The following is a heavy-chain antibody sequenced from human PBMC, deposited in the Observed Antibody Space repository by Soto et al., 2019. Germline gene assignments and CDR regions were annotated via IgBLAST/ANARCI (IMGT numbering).Heavy chain of an antibody. CDR2: INAGNGNK. CDR1: GYTFTSYA. CDR3: ARDLGGPRDC. D-gene: IGHD2-15*01. J-gene: IGHJ4*02. Sequence: ASVKVSCKASGYTFTSYAMHWVRQAPGQRLEWMGWINAGNGNKKYSQKFQGRVTITRDTSASTAYMELNSLRAEDTAVYYCARDLGGPRDCWGQGTLVTVSS. V-gene: IGHV1-3*01.